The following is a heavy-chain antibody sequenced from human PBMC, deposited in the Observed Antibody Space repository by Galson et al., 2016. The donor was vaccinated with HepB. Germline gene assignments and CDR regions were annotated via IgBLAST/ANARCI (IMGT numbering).Heavy chain of an antibody. CDR2: IIPIFGTA. CDR3: ARVLEGPYNWFDP. V-gene: IGHV1-69*13. Sequence: SVKVSCKASGGTFSIYAISWVRQAPGQGLEWMGGIIPIFGTANYAQKFQGRVTITADEYTSTAYMELSSLRSEDTAVYYCARVLEGPYNWFDPWGQGALVTVSS. J-gene: IGHJ5*02. CDR1: GGTFSIYA.